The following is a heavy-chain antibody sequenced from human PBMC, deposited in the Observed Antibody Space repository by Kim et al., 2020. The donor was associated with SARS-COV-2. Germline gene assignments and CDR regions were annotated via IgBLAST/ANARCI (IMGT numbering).Heavy chain of an antibody. CDR1: GFTFSVYG. J-gene: IGHJ4*02. V-gene: IGHV3-23*01. CDR3: ANVLS. CDR2: SSGGIGDT. D-gene: IGHD2-8*02. Sequence: GGSLRLSCVASGFTFSVYGMTWVRQAPGKGLEWVAISSGGIGDTYYADSVKGRFTVSRDNSKNMLYLERNSLRAEDTAVYFCANVLSWGQGTLVSVS.